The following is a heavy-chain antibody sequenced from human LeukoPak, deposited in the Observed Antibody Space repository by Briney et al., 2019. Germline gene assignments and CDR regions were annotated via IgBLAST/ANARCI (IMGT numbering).Heavy chain of an antibody. Sequence: GESLKISCKGSGYSFTSYWTAWVRQMPGKGLEWMGIIYPGDSDTRYSPSFQGQVTISADKSISTAYLQWSSLKASDTAMYYCARQGYDSSGYYYDFQHWGQGTLVTVSS. D-gene: IGHD3-22*01. V-gene: IGHV5-51*01. CDR2: IYPGDSDT. CDR1: GYSFTSYW. CDR3: ARQGYDSSGYYYDFQH. J-gene: IGHJ1*01.